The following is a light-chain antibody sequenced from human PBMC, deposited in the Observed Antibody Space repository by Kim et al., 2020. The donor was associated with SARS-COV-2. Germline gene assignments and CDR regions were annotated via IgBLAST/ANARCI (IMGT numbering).Light chain of an antibody. Sequence: SYELTQPPSVPVSPGQTASITCPGDKLGDKYACWYQQKPGQSPVLVIYQDSKRPSGIPERFSGSNSGNTATLTISGTQAMDEADYYCQAWDSSTVVFGGGTQLTVL. CDR1: KLGDKY. V-gene: IGLV3-1*01. CDR2: QDS. CDR3: QAWDSSTVV. J-gene: IGLJ3*02.